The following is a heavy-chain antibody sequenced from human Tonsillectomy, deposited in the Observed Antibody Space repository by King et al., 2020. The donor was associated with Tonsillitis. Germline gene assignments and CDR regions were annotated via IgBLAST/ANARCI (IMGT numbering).Heavy chain of an antibody. D-gene: IGHD2-15*01. CDR1: GGSISSGDYY. CDR2: IYYTGTT. V-gene: IGHV4-31*03. CDR3: ARDPSPKGGRGFYPYYFDY. J-gene: IGHJ4*02. Sequence: VQLQESGPGLVKPSQTLSLTCTVSGGSISSGDYYWSWIRQHPGGGLEWIGYIYYTGTTYYNPSLTSRVTISLDTSKNQFSLRLSSVTAADTAVYFCARDPSPKGGRGFYPYYFDYWGQGTLLTVSS.